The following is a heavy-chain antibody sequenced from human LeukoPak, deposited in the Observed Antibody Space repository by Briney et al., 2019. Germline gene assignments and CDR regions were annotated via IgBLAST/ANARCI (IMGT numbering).Heavy chain of an antibody. CDR3: ARERYCSSTSCSPIMDV. V-gene: IGHV3-33*01. CDR2: MWYDGSNK. Sequence: GGSLRLSCAASGFTFSSYGMHWVRQAPGKGLEWVAVMWYDGSNKYYADSVKGRFTISRDNSKNTLYLQMNSLRAEDTAVYYCARERYCSSTSCSPIMDVWGQGTTVTVSS. J-gene: IGHJ6*02. D-gene: IGHD2-2*01. CDR1: GFTFSSYG.